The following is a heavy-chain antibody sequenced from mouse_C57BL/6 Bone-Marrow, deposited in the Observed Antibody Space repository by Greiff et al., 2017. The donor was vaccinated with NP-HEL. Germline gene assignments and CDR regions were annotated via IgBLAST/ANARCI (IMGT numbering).Heavy chain of an antibody. CDR1: GYTFTSYW. Sequence: QVQLQQPGTELVKPGASVKLSCKASGYTFTSYWMHWVKQGPGQGLEWIGNINPSNGGTNYNEKFKSKATLTVDKSSSTAYLQLSSLTSEDSAVYYCARGSNYDGYSLDYGGQGTSVTVSA. J-gene: IGHJ4*01. CDR3: ARGSNYDGYSLDY. D-gene: IGHD2-3*01. V-gene: IGHV1-53*01. CDR2: INPSNGGT.